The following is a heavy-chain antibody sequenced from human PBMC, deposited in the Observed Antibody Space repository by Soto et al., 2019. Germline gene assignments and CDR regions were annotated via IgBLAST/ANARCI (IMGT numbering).Heavy chain of an antibody. J-gene: IGHJ3*02. CDR2: IRNKANSYTT. CDR3: TRMRSFAYDI. V-gene: IGHV3-72*01. CDR1: GFSFSDHY. D-gene: IGHD3-16*01. Sequence: GGSLRLSCAASGFSFSDHYMDWVRQAPGKGLEWVGRIRNKANSYTTEYAASVKGRFTISRDDSNNSVYLQVNSLKAEDTAVYYCTRMRSFAYDIWGPGTMVTVSS.